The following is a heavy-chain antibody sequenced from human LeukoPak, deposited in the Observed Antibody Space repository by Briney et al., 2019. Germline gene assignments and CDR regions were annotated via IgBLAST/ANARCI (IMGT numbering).Heavy chain of an antibody. J-gene: IGHJ4*02. V-gene: IGHV4-59*01. CDR2: IYYSGST. CDR3: ARGGYSSSWYLNY. D-gene: IGHD6-13*01. Sequence: SETLSLTCTVSGGTISSYYWSWIRQPPGKGLEWMGFIYYSGSTNYNPSLKSRVTISVDTSKDQFSLKLSSVTAADTAVYYCARGGYSSSWYLNYWGQGTLVTVSS. CDR1: GGTISSYY.